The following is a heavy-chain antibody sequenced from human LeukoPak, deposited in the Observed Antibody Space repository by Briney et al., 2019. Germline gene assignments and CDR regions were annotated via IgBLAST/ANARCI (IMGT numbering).Heavy chain of an antibody. CDR1: GFIFSNYG. CDR2: IKSKTDGGTT. V-gene: IGHV3-15*01. J-gene: IGHJ4*02. CDR3: TTDIMITFGGVIVRYYFDY. D-gene: IGHD3-16*02. Sequence: GGSLRQSCAASGFIFSNYGMHWVRQAPAKGLEWVGRIKSKTDGGTTDYAAPVKGRFTISRDDSKNTLYLQMNSLKTEDTAVYYCTTDIMITFGGVIVRYYFDYWGQGTLVTVSS.